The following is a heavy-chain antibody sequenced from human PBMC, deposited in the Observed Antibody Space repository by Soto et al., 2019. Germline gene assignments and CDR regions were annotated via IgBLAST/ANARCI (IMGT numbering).Heavy chain of an antibody. D-gene: IGHD6-19*01. CDR1: GFTFDDYA. V-gene: IGHV3-9*01. Sequence: EVQLVESGGGLVQPGRSLRLSCAASGFTFDDYAMHWVRQAPGKGLEWVSGISWNSGSIGYADSVKGRFTISRDNAKNSLYLQMNSLRAEDTALYYCAKGSSGWRPTYYYYGMDVWGQGTTVTVSS. CDR2: ISWNSGSI. CDR3: AKGSSGWRPTYYYYGMDV. J-gene: IGHJ6*02.